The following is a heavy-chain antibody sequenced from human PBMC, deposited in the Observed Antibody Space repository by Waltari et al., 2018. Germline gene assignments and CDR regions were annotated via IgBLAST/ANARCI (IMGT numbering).Heavy chain of an antibody. Sequence: QVRLQESGPGLVKPSQTLSLTCTVSGGSVSSTDHYWSWIRQPPGKDLEWMGYIYHSGTTSFNPSLKSRVVMSVDASSNQFSLKLTSVTAADTAVYYCARLRVSSGSFFPDYWGQGTVVTVSS. CDR1: GGSVSSTDHY. J-gene: IGHJ4*02. CDR3: ARLRVSSGSFFPDY. V-gene: IGHV4-30-4*01. D-gene: IGHD3-22*01. CDR2: IYHSGTT.